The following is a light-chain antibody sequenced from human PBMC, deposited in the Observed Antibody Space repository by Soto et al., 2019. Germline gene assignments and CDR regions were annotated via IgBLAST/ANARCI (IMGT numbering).Light chain of an antibody. CDR3: QQLNSYPIT. V-gene: IGKV1-9*01. Sequence: IQLTQSPSSLSASVGDRVTITCRASQGISSYLAWYQQKPGKAPKLLIYAASTLQGGVPSRFSGSGSGTDFTLTINSPQPEDLATYYCQQLNSYPITFGQGTRLEIK. CDR2: AAS. CDR1: QGISSY. J-gene: IGKJ5*01.